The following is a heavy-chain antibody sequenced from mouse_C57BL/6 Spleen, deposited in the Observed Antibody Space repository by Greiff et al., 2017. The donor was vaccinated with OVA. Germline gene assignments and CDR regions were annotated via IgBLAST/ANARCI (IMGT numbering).Heavy chain of an antibody. CDR1: GYTFTDYE. V-gene: IGHV1-15*01. D-gene: IGHD1-1*01. CDR3: TRERITTVFDY. CDR2: IDPETGGT. J-gene: IGHJ2*01. Sequence: QVQLQQSGAELVRPGASVTLSCKASGYTFTDYEMHWVKQTPVHGLEWIGAIDPETGGTAYNQKFKGKAILTADKSSSTAYMELRSLTSEDSAVYYCTRERITTVFDYWRQCTTLTVSS.